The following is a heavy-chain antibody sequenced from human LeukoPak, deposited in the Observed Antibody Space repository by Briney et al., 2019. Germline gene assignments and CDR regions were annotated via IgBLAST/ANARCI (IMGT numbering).Heavy chain of an antibody. J-gene: IGHJ3*02. D-gene: IGHD6-6*01. CDR1: GGTFSSYA. CDR3: ASQRGIAARPPPAFDI. Sequence: GSSVKVSCKASGGTFSSYAISWVRQAPGQGLEWMGGIIPIFGTANYAQKFQGRVTITADESTSTAYMELSSLRSEDTAVYYCASQRGIAARPPPAFDIWGQGTMVTVSS. V-gene: IGHV1-69*01. CDR2: IIPIFGTA.